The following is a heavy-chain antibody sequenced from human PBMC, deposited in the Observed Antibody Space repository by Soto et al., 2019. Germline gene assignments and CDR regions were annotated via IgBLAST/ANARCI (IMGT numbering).Heavy chain of an antibody. CDR1: GYTFTSYD. J-gene: IGHJ3*02. Sequence: ASVKVSCEASGYTFTSYDMHWVRQAPGQGLEWMGIINPSGGSTSYAQKFQGRVTMTRDTSTSTVYMELSSLRSEDTAVYYCARVGYSYGYSPDAFDIWGQGTMVTVSS. V-gene: IGHV1-46*01. D-gene: IGHD5-18*01. CDR3: ARVGYSYGYSPDAFDI. CDR2: INPSGGST.